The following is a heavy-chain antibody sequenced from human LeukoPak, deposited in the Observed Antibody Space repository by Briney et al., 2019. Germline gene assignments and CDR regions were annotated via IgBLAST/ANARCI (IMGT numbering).Heavy chain of an antibody. CDR1: GGSFSGYY. Sequence: SETLSLICAVYGGSFSGYYWSWIRQPPGKGLEWIGEINHSGSTNYNPSLKSRVTISVDTSKNQFSLKLSSVTAADTAVYYCARGSRPGYCSSTSCRKNWFDPWGQGILVTVSS. CDR2: INHSGST. V-gene: IGHV4-34*01. D-gene: IGHD2-2*03. J-gene: IGHJ5*02. CDR3: ARGSRPGYCSSTSCRKNWFDP.